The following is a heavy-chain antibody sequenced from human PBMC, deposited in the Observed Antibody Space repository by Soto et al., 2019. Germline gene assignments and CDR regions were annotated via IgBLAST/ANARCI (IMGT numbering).Heavy chain of an antibody. J-gene: IGHJ5*02. V-gene: IGHV1-18*01. CDR3: ARDVSADNMEVHPRTGFDP. D-gene: IGHD2-2*01. Sequence: ASVKVSCKASGYTFTSYGISWVRQAPGQGLEWMGWISAYNGNTNYAQKLQGRVTMTTDTSTSTAYMELRSLRSDDTAVYYRARDVSADNMEVHPRTGFDPGGQGTLVTVPS. CDR2: ISAYNGNT. CDR1: GYTFTSYG.